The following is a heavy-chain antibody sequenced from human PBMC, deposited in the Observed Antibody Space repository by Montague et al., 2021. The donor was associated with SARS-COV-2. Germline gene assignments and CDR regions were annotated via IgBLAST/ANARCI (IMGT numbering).Heavy chain of an antibody. CDR2: IYNTGST. D-gene: IGHD4-17*01. Sequence: SETLSLTCTVSGGSIGTYYWNWVRLPPGTGQELLGNIYNTGSTKNIPSLKSRVTISMDTSTYQLSLWLKSVTAADTAASDCSGDNYGDWGYYGLDVWGQGTTVIVSS. V-gene: IGHV4-59*01. CDR1: GGSIGTYY. CDR3: SGDNYGDWGYYGLDV. J-gene: IGHJ6*02.